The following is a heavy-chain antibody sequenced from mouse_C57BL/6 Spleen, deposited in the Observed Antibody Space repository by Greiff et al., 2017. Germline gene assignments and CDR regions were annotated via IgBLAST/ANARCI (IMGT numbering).Heavy chain of an antibody. J-gene: IGHJ3*01. CDR3: ARRGDGAWFAY. D-gene: IGHD1-1*01. Sequence: QVQLQQPGAELVMPGASVKLSCKASGYTFTSYWMHWVKQRPGQGLEWIGEIDPSDSYTNYHQKFKGKSTLTVDKSSRTAYMQLSSLASEDSAVYYCARRGDGAWFAYWGQGTLVTVSA. CDR1: GYTFTSYW. V-gene: IGHV1-69*01. CDR2: IDPSDSYT.